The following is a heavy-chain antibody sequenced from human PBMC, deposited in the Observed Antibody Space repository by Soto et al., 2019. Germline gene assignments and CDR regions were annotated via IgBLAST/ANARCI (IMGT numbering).Heavy chain of an antibody. Sequence: QVQLVQSGAEVKKPGSSVKVSCKTSRGTFSTSAISWVRQAPGQGLEWVGGIMPVFPTPDYAQNFQGRVTITADDSTTTADLELTSLRADDTAVYYCAREKDRLQLGGNYYYILDVWGPGTAITVSS. V-gene: IGHV1-69*12. CDR2: IMPVFPTP. CDR3: AREKDRLQLGGNYYYILDV. D-gene: IGHD1-1*01. CDR1: RGTFSTSA. J-gene: IGHJ6*02.